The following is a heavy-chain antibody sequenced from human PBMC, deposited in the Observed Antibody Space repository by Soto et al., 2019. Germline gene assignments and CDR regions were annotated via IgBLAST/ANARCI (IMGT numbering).Heavy chain of an antibody. V-gene: IGHV1-69*02. CDR3: ARVRIAAAAIPPDY. J-gene: IGHJ4*02. Sequence: SVKVSCKASGGTFSSYTISWVRQAPGQGLEWMGRIIPILGIANYAQKFQGRVTITADKSTSTAYMELSSLRSEDTAVYYCARVRIAAAAIPPDYWGQGTLVTGSS. CDR2: IIPILGIA. CDR1: GGTFSSYT. D-gene: IGHD6-13*01.